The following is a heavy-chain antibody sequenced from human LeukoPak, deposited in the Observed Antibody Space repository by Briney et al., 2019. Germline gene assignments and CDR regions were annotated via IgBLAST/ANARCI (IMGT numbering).Heavy chain of an antibody. CDR3: ARAPKLYSSTVYYYYYYMDV. CDR2: MNPNSGNT. CDR1: GYTFTSYD. V-gene: IGHV1-8*03. Sequence: ASVKVPCKASGYTFTSYDINWVRQATGQGLEWMGWMNPNSGNTGYAQKFQGRVTITRNTSISTAYMELSSLRSEDTAVYYCARAPKLYSSTVYYYYYYMDVWGKGTTVTVSS. D-gene: IGHD6-13*01. J-gene: IGHJ6*03.